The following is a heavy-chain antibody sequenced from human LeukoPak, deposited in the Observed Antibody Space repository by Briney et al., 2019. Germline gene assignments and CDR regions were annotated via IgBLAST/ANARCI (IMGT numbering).Heavy chain of an antibody. Sequence: GSLRLSCAASGFTFSSYSMNWVRQAPGKGLEWVSYISSSSSTIYYADSAKGRFTISRDNAKNSLYLQMNSLRAEDTAVYYCARDMDDSSGYYSDAFDIWGQGTMVTVSS. V-gene: IGHV3-48*01. CDR3: ARDMDDSSGYYSDAFDI. CDR1: GFTFSSYS. CDR2: ISSSSSTI. J-gene: IGHJ3*02. D-gene: IGHD3-22*01.